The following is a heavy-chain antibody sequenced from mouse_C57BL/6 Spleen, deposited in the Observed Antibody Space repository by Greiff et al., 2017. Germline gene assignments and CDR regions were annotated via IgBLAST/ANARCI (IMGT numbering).Heavy chain of an antibody. J-gene: IGHJ1*03. V-gene: IGHV1-69*01. D-gene: IGHD1-1*01. CDR2: IDPSDSYT. Sequence: VLLQESGAELVMPGASVKLSCKASGYTFTSHWMPWVKQRPGQGLEWIGEIDPSDSYTNYNQKFKGKSTLTVDNSSSTAYMQLSSLTSEDSAVYYCARRIYYGSSYWYFDVWGTGTAVTVSS. CDR3: ARRIYYGSSYWYFDV. CDR1: GYTFTSHW.